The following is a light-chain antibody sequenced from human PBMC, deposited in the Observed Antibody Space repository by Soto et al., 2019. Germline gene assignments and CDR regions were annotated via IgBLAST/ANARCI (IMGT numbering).Light chain of an antibody. CDR1: SGHSSYA. J-gene: IGLJ1*01. V-gene: IGLV4-69*01. CDR3: QTWGTGIHV. Sequence: QPVLTQSPSASASLGASVKLTCTLRSGHSSYAIAWHQQQPEKGPRYLMKLNSDGSHSKGDGIPDRFSGSSSGAERYLTISSLQSEDEADYYCQTWGTGIHVFGTGTKLTVL. CDR2: LNSDGSH.